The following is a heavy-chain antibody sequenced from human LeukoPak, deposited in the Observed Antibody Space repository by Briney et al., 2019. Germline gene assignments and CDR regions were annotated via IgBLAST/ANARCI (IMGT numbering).Heavy chain of an antibody. CDR1: GGSISSGSYY. V-gene: IGHV4-61*02. Sequence: PWETLSLTCTVSGGSISSGSYYWSWIRQPAGQGLEWIGRIYTSGSTNYNPSLKSRVTISVDTSKNQFSLKLSSVTAADTAVYYCARGSSYDSSGYMDVWGKGTSVTVSS. D-gene: IGHD3-22*01. J-gene: IGHJ6*03. CDR2: IYTSGST. CDR3: ARGSSYDSSGYMDV.